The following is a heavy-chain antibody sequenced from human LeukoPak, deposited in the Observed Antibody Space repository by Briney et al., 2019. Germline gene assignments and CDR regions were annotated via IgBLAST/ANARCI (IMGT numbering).Heavy chain of an antibody. D-gene: IGHD5-18*01. J-gene: IGHJ4*02. CDR2: ISSSSSYI. Sequence: GGSLRLSCAASGFTFSSYSMNWVRQAPGKGLEWVSSISSSSSYIYYADSVKGRFTISRDNAKNSLYLQMNSLSAEDTAVYNCASRGRYRYGWHRDWGQGTLVTVSS. CDR3: ASRGRYRYGWHRD. CDR1: GFTFSSYS. V-gene: IGHV3-21*01.